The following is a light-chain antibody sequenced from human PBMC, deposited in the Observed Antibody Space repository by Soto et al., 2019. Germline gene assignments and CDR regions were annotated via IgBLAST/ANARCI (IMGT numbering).Light chain of an antibody. J-gene: IGLJ1*01. CDR3: GSWDSSLSAYV. CDR1: SSNLGGNS. CDR2: DDN. V-gene: IGLV1-51*01. Sequence: QSVLTQPLSVSAAPGQKVTISCSGSSSNLGGNSVSWYQQLPGTAPKLLIYDDNKRPSRIPDRFSGSKSGTSATLGITGFQTGDEADYYCGSWDSSLSAYVFGTGSKVTVL.